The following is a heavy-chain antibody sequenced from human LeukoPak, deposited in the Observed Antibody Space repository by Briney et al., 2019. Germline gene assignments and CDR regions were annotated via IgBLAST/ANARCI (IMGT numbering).Heavy chain of an antibody. D-gene: IGHD4-17*01. CDR3: ARVPDYGDYRAAFDI. Sequence: ASVKVFCKASGFNFTSYDINWVRQAPGQGPGLMGRIIPIFGIANYAQKFQGTVTITADKSTSTAYMELSSLRSEDTAVYYCARVPDYGDYRAAFDIWVQGTMVTVSS. CDR2: IIPIFGIA. CDR1: GFNFTSYD. V-gene: IGHV1-69*04. J-gene: IGHJ3*02.